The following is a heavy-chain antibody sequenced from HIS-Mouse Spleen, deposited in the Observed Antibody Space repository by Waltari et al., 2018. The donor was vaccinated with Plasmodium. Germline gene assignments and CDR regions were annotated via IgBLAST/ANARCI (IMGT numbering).Heavy chain of an antibody. J-gene: IGHJ2*01. D-gene: IGHD6-13*01. Sequence: EVQLVESGGGLVQPGGSLRLSCAASGFTFSSYWMSWVRQAPGKGMEWGDNIKQDGSAKYDVDSVKGRFTISRDNAKNSLYLQMNSLRAEDTAVYYCASSWYWYFDLWGRGTLVTVSS. CDR2: IKQDGSAK. CDR1: GFTFSSYW. CDR3: ASSWYWYFDL. V-gene: IGHV3-7*01.